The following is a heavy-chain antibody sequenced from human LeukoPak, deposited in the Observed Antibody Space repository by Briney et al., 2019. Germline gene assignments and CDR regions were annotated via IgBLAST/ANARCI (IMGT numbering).Heavy chain of an antibody. V-gene: IGHV3-30-3*01. CDR1: GFTFSSYA. Sequence: GGSLRLSCAASGFTFSSYAMHWVRRAPGKGLEWVAVISYDGSNKYYADSVKGRFTISRDNSKNTLYLQMNSLRAEDTAVYYCARDSLFLESYYYYGMDVWGQGTTVTVSS. CDR2: ISYDGSNK. CDR3: ARDSLFLESYYYYGMDV. D-gene: IGHD3-3*01. J-gene: IGHJ6*02.